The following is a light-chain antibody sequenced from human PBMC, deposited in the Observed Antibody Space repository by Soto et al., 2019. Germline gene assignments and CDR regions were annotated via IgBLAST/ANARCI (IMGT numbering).Light chain of an antibody. V-gene: IGKV3-15*01. Sequence: MTQSPATLSVSAGNRATLSCRASQSVDSRLAWFQQKPGKAPRLLIYGASTRATGISARFSGSGSGTEFTLTISSLQSEDFGVYYCQPYDNWWTFGEGTKVDIK. CDR3: QPYDNWWT. J-gene: IGKJ1*01. CDR1: QSVDSR. CDR2: GAS.